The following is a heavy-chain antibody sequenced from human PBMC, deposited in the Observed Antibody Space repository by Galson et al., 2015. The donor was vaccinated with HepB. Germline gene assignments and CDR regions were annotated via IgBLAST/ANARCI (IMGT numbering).Heavy chain of an antibody. CDR3: GREAQQQGKDY. J-gene: IGHJ4*02. CDR2: INPNSGGT. Sequence: QSGAEVKKPGASVKVSCKASGCTFTGYYIHWVRQAPGQGLEWMGRINPNSGGTNYAQRLQGRVTMTRDTSISTAYMELSSLRSDDTAVYYCGREAQQQGKDYWGQGTLVTVSS. V-gene: IGHV1-2*06. CDR1: GCTFTGYY. D-gene: IGHD7-27*01.